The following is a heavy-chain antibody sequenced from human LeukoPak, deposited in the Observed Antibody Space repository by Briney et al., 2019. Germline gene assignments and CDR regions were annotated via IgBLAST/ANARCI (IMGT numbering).Heavy chain of an antibody. CDR1: GGSISSGSYY. D-gene: IGHD3-16*01. CDR3: ASAHVGDVVVLT. J-gene: IGHJ5*02. Sequence: PSETLSLTCTVSGGSISSGSYYWSWIWQPAGKGLEWIGRIYTSGSTNYNPSLKSRVTISVDTSKNQFSLKLSSVTAADTAVYYCASAHVGDVVVLTWGQGTLVTVSS. V-gene: IGHV4-61*02. CDR2: IYTSGST.